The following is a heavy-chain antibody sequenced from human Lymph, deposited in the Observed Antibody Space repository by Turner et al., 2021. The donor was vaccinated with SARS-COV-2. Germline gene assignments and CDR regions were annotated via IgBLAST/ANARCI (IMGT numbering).Heavy chain of an antibody. Sequence: EVQLVESGGGLVQPGGSLRLSCAASGFTVSSSYMSWVRQAPGKGLEWVSVIYSGGSTYCADSVKGRFTIPRDNSKNTLYLQMNSLRAEDTAVYYCARAWGRYSYGFDYWGQGTLVTVSS. CDR3: ARAWGRYSYGFDY. V-gene: IGHV3-66*01. CDR1: GFTVSSSY. CDR2: IYSGGST. J-gene: IGHJ4*02. D-gene: IGHD5-18*01.